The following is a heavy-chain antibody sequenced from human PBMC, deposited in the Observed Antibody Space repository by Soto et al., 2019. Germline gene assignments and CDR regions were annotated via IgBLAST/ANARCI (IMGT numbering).Heavy chain of an antibody. CDR2: IKSKTDGGTT. CDR1: GFTFSNAW. J-gene: IGHJ4*02. Sequence: EVQLVESGGGLVKPGGSLRLSCAASGFTFSNAWMSWVRQAPGKGLEWVGRIKSKTDGGTTDYAAPVKGRFTISRDDSKNTLYMQMNSLKTEDTAVYDGTTGEIADAAGYWGQGTLVTVSS. CDR3: TTGEIADAAGY. V-gene: IGHV3-15*01. D-gene: IGHD6-13*01.